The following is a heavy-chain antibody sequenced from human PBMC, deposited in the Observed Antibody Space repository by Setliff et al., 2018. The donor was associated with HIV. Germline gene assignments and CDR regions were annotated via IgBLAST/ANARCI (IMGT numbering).Heavy chain of an antibody. CDR2: IYTSGVA. D-gene: IGHD1-1*01. J-gene: IGHJ4*02. CDR3: ARRPPLTTGREYYFDF. CDR1: GGSISRYF. Sequence: SETLSLTCTVSGGSISRYFWSWIRQPAGKGLEWIGRIYTSGVATYNPSLNNRVSMSVDTSKNQFSLKLTSVTAADTAVYYCARRPPLTTGREYYFDFWGQGTLVTVSS. V-gene: IGHV4-4*07.